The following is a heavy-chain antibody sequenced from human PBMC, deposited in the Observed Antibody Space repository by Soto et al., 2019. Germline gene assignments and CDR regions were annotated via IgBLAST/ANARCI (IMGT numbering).Heavy chain of an antibody. CDR2: INAGNGNT. D-gene: IGHD1-26*01. CDR1: GYTFTSYA. Sequence: QVRLVQSGAEVKKPGASVKVSCKTSGYTFTSYAMHWVRQAPGQRLEWMGWINAGNGNTKYSQNFQGTVTFTRDTSASTAYMELSSLRSEDTAVYYCARETYGESYYFDYWGQGTLVTVSS. J-gene: IGHJ4*02. V-gene: IGHV1-3*01. CDR3: ARETYGESYYFDY.